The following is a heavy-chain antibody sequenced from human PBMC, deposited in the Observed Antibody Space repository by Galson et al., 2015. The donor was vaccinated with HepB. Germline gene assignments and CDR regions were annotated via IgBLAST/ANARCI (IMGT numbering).Heavy chain of an antibody. D-gene: IGHD4-17*01. Sequence: SLRLSCAVSGFTFSIYSMNWVRQAPGKGLEWVSYISGSSGTIHYADSVRGRFTISRDNAKNSLYLQTDGLRDEDTAVYYCARDQYGDYSQDYWGQGTLVTVSS. CDR3: ARDQYGDYSQDY. V-gene: IGHV3-48*02. CDR1: GFTFSIYS. CDR2: ISGSSGTI. J-gene: IGHJ4*02.